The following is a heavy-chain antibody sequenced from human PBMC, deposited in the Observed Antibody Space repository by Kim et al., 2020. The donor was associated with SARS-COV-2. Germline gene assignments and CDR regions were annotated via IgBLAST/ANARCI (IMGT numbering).Heavy chain of an antibody. Sequence: GGSLRLSCAASGFTFSSYDMHWVRQAPGKGLEWVAVISYDGSSKYYADSVKGRFTISRDNSKNTRYLQMNSLRAEDTAGYYCAKDFEITMVRGVQYYYYYGMDVWGQGTTVTVSS. CDR2: ISYDGSSK. CDR1: GFTFSSYD. V-gene: IGHV3-30*18. D-gene: IGHD3-10*01. J-gene: IGHJ6*02. CDR3: AKDFEITMVRGVQYYYYYGMDV.